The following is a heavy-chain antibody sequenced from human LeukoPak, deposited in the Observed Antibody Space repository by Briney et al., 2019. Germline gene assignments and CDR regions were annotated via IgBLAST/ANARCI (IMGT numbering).Heavy chain of an antibody. CDR3: ASEDNWGSSY. CDR1: GFTFSSSA. J-gene: IGHJ4*02. CDR2: IKQDGSEK. V-gene: IGHV3-7*01. D-gene: IGHD7-27*01. Sequence: GGSLRLSCAASGFTFSSSAMSWVRQAPGKGLEWVANIKQDGSEKYYVDSVKGRFTISRDNAKNSLYLQMNSLRAEDTAVYYCASEDNWGSSYWGQGILVTVSS.